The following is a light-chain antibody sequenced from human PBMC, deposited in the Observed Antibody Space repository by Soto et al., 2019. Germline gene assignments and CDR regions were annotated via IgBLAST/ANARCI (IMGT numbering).Light chain of an antibody. J-gene: IGKJ4*01. V-gene: IGKV1-8*01. Sequence: ALRMTQSPSSLSASTGDRVTITCRASEGVNSYLAWYQQKPGKAPKLLIYAASTLQSGVPSRFSGSGSGTDFTLTISFLQSEDFATYYCQQYYSYPLTFGGGTKVEIK. CDR2: AAS. CDR1: EGVNSY. CDR3: QQYYSYPLT.